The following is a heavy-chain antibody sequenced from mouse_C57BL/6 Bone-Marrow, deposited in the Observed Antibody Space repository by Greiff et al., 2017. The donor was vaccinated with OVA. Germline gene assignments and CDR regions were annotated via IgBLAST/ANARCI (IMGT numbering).Heavy chain of an antibody. D-gene: IGHD1-1*01. CDR3: ARIYYCGSSYYFDY. J-gene: IGHJ2*01. CDR2: IDPSDSET. Sequence: QVQLQQPGAELVRPGSSVKLSCKASGYTFTSYWMHWVKQRPIQGLEWIGNIDPSDSETHYNQKFKDKATLTVDKSSSTVYMQLSSLTSEDSAVYYCARIYYCGSSYYFDYWGQGTTVTVSA. CDR1: GYTFTSYW. V-gene: IGHV1-52*01.